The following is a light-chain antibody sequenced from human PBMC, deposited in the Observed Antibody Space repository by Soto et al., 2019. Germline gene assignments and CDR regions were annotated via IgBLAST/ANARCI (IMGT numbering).Light chain of an antibody. CDR2: AAS. V-gene: IGKV1-9*01. J-gene: IGKJ2*01. CDR3: QQLNDYPLS. Sequence: IPLTQSPSSLSASVGDRVTITCRASQGIASYVAWYQQKPGKAPKLLIYAASTLQSGVPSRFSGSGSGTDFTLTISSLQPGDFATYYCQQLNDYPLSFGQGTKLEIK. CDR1: QGIASY.